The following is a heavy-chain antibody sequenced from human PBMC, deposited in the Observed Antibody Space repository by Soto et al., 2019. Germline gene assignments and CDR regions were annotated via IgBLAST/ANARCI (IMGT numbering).Heavy chain of an antibody. CDR2: ISYDGSNK. CDR3: AKDETAYCSSTSCYAPGMDV. CDR1: GFTFSSYG. J-gene: IGHJ6*02. D-gene: IGHD2-2*01. V-gene: IGHV3-30*18. Sequence: QVQLVESGGGVVQPGRSLRLSCAASGFTFSSYGMHWVRQAPGKGLEWVAVISYDGSNKYYADSVKGRFTISRDNSKNTLYLQMNSLRAEETDVYYCAKDETAYCSSTSCYAPGMDVWVQGTTVTVSS.